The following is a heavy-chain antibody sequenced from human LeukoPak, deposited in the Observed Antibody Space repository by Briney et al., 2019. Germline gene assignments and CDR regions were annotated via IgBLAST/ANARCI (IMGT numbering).Heavy chain of an antibody. V-gene: IGHV3-11*01. D-gene: IGHD3-16*02. CDR1: GFTFSDYY. CDR2: ISSSGSTI. Sequence: GGSLRLSCAPSGFTFSDYYMSWIHQAPGKGLEWVSYISSSGSTIYYADSVKGQFTISRDNAKNSLYLQMNGLRAEDTAVYYCARDLAVYYDYVWGSYRPPGYWGQGTLVTVSS. CDR3: ARDLAVYYDYVWGSYRPPGY. J-gene: IGHJ4*02.